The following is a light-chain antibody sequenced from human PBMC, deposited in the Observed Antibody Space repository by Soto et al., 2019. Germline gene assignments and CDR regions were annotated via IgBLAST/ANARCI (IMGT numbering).Light chain of an antibody. CDR1: QSISSW. CDR3: QQDNSYRT. CDR2: DAS. J-gene: IGKJ1*01. Sequence: IQMTQSPSTLSASVGDRVTITCRASQSISSWLAWYQQKPGKAPKLLIYDASSLESGVPSRFSGSGSGTEFTLTISSLQPDDFATYYCQQDNSYRTFGQGT. V-gene: IGKV1-5*01.